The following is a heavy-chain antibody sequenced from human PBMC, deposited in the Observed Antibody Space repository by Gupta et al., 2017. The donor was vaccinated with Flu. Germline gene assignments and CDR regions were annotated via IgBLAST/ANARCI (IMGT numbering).Heavy chain of an antibody. Sequence: QVQLVESGGGVVQPGRSLRLSCAASGFTFSSYGMHWVRQAPGKGLEWVAVIWYDGSNKYYADSVKGRFTISRDNSKNTLYLQMNSLRAEDTAVYYCARDGTVVTLLTWYFDLWGRGTLVTVSS. V-gene: IGHV3-33*01. CDR1: GFTFSSYG. CDR3: ARDGTVVTLLTWYFDL. CDR2: IWYDGSNK. J-gene: IGHJ2*01. D-gene: IGHD4-23*01.